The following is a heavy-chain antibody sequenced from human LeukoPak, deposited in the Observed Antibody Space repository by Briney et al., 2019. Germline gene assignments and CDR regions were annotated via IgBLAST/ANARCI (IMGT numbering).Heavy chain of an antibody. CDR2: IYYSGST. V-gene: IGHV4-59*08. CDR3: ARGGYSYGYSYYFDY. CDR1: GGSISSYY. Sequence: SETLSLTCTVSGGSISSYYWSWIRQPPGKGLEWIGYIYYSGSTNYNPSLESRVTISVDTSKNQFSLKLSSVTAADTAVYYCARGGYSYGYSYYFDYWGQGTLVTVSS. J-gene: IGHJ4*02. D-gene: IGHD5-18*01.